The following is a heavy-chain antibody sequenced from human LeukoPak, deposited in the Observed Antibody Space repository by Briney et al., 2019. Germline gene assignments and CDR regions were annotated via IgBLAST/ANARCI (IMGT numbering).Heavy chain of an antibody. Sequence: SETLSLTCTVSGGSISSSSYYSGWIRQPPWKGLDLFGLLYYTGSTYYNPSLKSRSTISVDTSKNMYTLKLSSVTAADTAVYYCASFEYSRSFAAFDIWGQGTMVTVSS. J-gene: IGHJ3*02. CDR1: GGSISSSSYY. CDR2: LYYTGST. CDR3: ASFEYSRSFAAFDI. V-gene: IGHV4-39*01. D-gene: IGHD6-6*01.